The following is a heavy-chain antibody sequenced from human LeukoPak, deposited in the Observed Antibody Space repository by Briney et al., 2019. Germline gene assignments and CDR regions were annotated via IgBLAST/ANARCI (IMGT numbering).Heavy chain of an antibody. Sequence: GGSLRLSCAAAGFTFSSYEINWVRQAPGKGLEWVSSISSSGSTIYYADSVKGRFTISRDNAKNSLYLQMNSLRAEDTAVYYCARVDTSGFYPWGQGALVTVSS. CDR1: GFTFSSYE. D-gene: IGHD3-22*01. V-gene: IGHV3-48*03. J-gene: IGHJ5*02. CDR2: ISSSGSTI. CDR3: ARVDTSGFYP.